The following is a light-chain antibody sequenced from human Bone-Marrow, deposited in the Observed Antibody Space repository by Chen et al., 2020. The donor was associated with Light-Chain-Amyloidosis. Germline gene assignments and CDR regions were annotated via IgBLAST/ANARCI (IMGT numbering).Light chain of an antibody. V-gene: IGKV3-20*01. J-gene: IGKJ2*01. CDR3: QHCGNSLPYT. Sequence: EIVLTQSPGTLSLSPGARATLSCRASQTITNTYLAWYQQKPGQAPRLLFYGASRRATGVPDRFSGSGSGTDFTLTISRLEPEDFAVYYCQHCGNSLPYTFGQGTKVEIK. CDR1: QTITNTY. CDR2: GAS.